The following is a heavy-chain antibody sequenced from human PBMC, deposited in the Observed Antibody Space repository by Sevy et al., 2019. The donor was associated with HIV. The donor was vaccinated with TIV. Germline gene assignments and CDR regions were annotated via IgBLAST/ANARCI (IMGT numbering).Heavy chain of an antibody. J-gene: IGHJ4*02. CDR1: GFIFSNFG. CDR2: IWHDGTKK. V-gene: IGHV3-33*01. D-gene: IGHD4-4*01. CDR3: VRVTPDEDGTTLDS. Sequence: GGSLRLSCAASGFIFSNFGINRVRQAPGKGLEWVAIIWHDGTKKHYLESVKGRFTISRDNSKNTVYLQMNSLRVEDSGTYYCVRVTPDEDGTTLDSWGLGTLVTVSS.